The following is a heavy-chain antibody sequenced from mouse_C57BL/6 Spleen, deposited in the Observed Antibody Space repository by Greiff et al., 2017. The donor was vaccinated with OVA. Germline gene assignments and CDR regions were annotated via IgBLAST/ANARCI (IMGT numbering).Heavy chain of an antibody. CDR2: IDPETGGT. D-gene: IGHD2-2*01. CDR3: TRWVMVTALMDY. CDR1: GYTFTDYE. V-gene: IGHV1-15*01. J-gene: IGHJ4*01. Sequence: QVQLQQSGAELVRPGASVTLSCKASGYTFTDYEMHWVKQTPVHGLEWIGAIDPETGGTAYNQKFKGKAILTADKSSSTAYMELRSLTSEDSAVYYCTRWVMVTALMDYWGQGTSVTVSS.